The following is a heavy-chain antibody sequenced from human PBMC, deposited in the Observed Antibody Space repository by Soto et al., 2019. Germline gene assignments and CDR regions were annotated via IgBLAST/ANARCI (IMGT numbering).Heavy chain of an antibody. Sequence: QVQMVESGGGVVQPGGSLRLSCAASGSGFSFSSYGIHWVRQAPGKGLEWVSVISYDGTHRHFADSVKGRFTVSRDNSTHTVYLQMDSLRPEDTAIYYCAKDRMVTSYYYGMDVWGPGTTVTVSS. CDR2: ISYDGTHR. CDR3: AKDRMVTSYYYGMDV. CDR1: GSGFSFSSYG. V-gene: IGHV3-30*18. D-gene: IGHD5-18*01. J-gene: IGHJ6*02.